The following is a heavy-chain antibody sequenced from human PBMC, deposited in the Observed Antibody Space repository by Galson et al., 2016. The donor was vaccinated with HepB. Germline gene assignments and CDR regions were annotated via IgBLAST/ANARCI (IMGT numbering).Heavy chain of an antibody. CDR2: DSMDGRRK. CDR1: GFTFNRRG. J-gene: IGHJ4*02. Sequence: SLRLSCAASGFTFNRRGMHWVRQAPGRGLEWVAADSMDGRRKFYAESAKGRFTISRDNSNNMLFLQMSSLRVDDTAVYYCAKRHEYCPPVGCSVDSWGQGTLVSVSS. V-gene: IGHV3-30*18. D-gene: IGHD2/OR15-2a*01. CDR3: AKRHEYCPPVGCSVDS.